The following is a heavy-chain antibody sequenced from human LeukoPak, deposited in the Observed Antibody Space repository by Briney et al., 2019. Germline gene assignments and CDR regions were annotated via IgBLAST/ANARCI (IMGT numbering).Heavy chain of an antibody. J-gene: IGHJ4*02. CDR3: VRLLAYNSGGEAFDH. V-gene: IGHV3-21*01. D-gene: IGHD1-20*01. Sequence: GGSLRLSCAASGFTFSNYNMNWVRQAPGKGLEWVSSIRSSTTYVYYADSVKGRFTISRDNAKNSLYLQMNSLRAEDTAVYYCVRLLAYNSGGEAFDHWGQGTLVTVSS. CDR2: IRSSTTYV. CDR1: GFTFSNYN.